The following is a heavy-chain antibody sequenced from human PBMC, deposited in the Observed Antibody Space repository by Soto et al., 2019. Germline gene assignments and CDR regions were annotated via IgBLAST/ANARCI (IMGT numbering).Heavy chain of an antibody. CDR2: IYPGDSDT. J-gene: IGHJ5*02. Sequence: PGESLKISCKVSGYIFTTYWIAWVRQMPGKGLEWMGVIYPGDSDTIYSPSFQGRVTISADKSISTAYLQWSSLKASDTAMYYCARLISSSSFSWFDPWGQGTLVTVSS. D-gene: IGHD6-6*01. CDR1: GYIFTTYW. V-gene: IGHV5-51*01. CDR3: ARLISSSSFSWFDP.